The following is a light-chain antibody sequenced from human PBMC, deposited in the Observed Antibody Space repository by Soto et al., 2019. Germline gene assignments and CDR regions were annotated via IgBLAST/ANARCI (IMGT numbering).Light chain of an antibody. Sequence: EIVMTQSPATLSVSPGERGTLSCRASQSVSSNLAWYQQKPGQAPRLLIYGASTRATGIPARFSGSGSGTDFTLTISRLEPEDSAIYYCQQYGSWTFGQGTKVEI. CDR2: GAS. V-gene: IGKV3-15*01. CDR1: QSVSSN. J-gene: IGKJ1*01. CDR3: QQYGSWT.